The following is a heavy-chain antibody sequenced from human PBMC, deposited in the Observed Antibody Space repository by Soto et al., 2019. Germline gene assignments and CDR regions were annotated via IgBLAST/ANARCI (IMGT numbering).Heavy chain of an antibody. D-gene: IGHD3-16*02. V-gene: IGHV4-31*03. CDR1: GGSISSVDYY. J-gene: IGHJ4*02. Sequence: QVQLQESGPGLVKPSQTLSLTCPVSGGSISSVDYYWSWIRQHPGKGLEWIGYVRYGGRTYYEPSLKSRVTELGDTSKNEIALNLRSVTAADTAVYYCARNSHLGDLSLGYWGQGTLVTVSS. CDR2: VRYGGRT. CDR3: ARNSHLGDLSLGY.